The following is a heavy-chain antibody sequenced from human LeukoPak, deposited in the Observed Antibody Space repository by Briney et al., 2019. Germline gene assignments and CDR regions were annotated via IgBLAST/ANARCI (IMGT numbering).Heavy chain of an antibody. V-gene: IGHV4-61*02. CDR1: GGSISSSNYY. J-gene: IGHJ4*02. CDR3: ARGLWFGDENPPYFDY. Sequence: SETLSLTCSVSGGSISSSNYYWSWIRQPAGKGLEWIGRIYTSESTNYNPSLKSRVTISVHTSRNQFSLKLSSVTAADTAVYYCARGLWFGDENPPYFDYWGQGILVTVSS. CDR2: IYTSEST. D-gene: IGHD3-10*01.